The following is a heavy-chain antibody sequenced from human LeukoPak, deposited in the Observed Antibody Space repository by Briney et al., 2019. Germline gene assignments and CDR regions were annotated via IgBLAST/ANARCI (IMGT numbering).Heavy chain of an antibody. Sequence: ASVKVSCKASGGTFSSYAISWVRQAPGQGLEWMGRIIPILGIANYAQKFQGRVTITADKSTSTAYMELSGLRSEDTAVYYCATDIVVVPTPRGFWFDPWGQGTLVTVSS. J-gene: IGHJ5*02. CDR3: ATDIVVVPTPRGFWFDP. V-gene: IGHV1-69*04. CDR2: IIPILGIA. CDR1: GGTFSSYA. D-gene: IGHD2-2*01.